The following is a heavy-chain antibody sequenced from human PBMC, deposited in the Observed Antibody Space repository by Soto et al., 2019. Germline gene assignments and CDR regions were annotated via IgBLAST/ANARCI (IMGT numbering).Heavy chain of an antibody. J-gene: IGHJ3*02. CDR1: GYAFTSHG. CDR2: ISAYDGNT. Sequence: VKVSCKASGYAFTSHGISWVRQAPGQGLEWMGWISAYDGNTNYEQKSQGRVTMTKDTSPSTAYMELRSLRSDDTAVYYCASTHSYYYDTSGPDAFDIWGQGTMVTVSS. CDR3: ASTHSYYYDTSGPDAFDI. D-gene: IGHD3-22*01. V-gene: IGHV1-18*01.